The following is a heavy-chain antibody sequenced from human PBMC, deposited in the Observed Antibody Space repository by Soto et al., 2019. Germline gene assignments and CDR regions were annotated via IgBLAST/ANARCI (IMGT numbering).Heavy chain of an antibody. D-gene: IGHD3-16*01. CDR2: IIPIFGTG. J-gene: IGHJ4*02. Sequence: QVQLVQSGAEVKKSGSSVKVSCKASGGTFSSYIINWVRQAPGQGLEWMGGIIPIFGTGIYAQKVQGRVSIIANVSRGSAYIERNSLISELTDLYYCSLSMNTGVGCVLNLWGQRTLVSGSS. CDR3: SLSMNTGVGCVLNL. V-gene: IGHV1-69*01. CDR1: GGTFSSYI.